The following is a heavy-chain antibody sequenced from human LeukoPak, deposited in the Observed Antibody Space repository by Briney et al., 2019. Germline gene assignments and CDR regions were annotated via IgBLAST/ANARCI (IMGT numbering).Heavy chain of an antibody. J-gene: IGHJ3*02. Sequence: SETLSLTCTVSGGSISSSSYYWGWIRQPPGKGLEWIGNIYYSGSTNYNPTLKSRVTISVDTSKNQFSLKLTSVTAADTAVYYCARGPYKYDGSGAFDIWGQGTMVTVSS. V-gene: IGHV4-39*07. CDR2: IYYSGST. CDR3: ARGPYKYDGSGAFDI. CDR1: GGSISSSSYY. D-gene: IGHD3-22*01.